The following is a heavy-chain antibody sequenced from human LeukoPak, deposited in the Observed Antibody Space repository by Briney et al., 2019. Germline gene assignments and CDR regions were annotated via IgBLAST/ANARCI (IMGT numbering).Heavy chain of an antibody. CDR3: ASPRGYSGYERAFDI. CDR1: GGSISSSNW. Sequence: SGTLSLTCAVSGGSISSSNWWSWVRQPPGKGLEWIGEIYHSGSTNYNPSLKSRVTISVGKSKNQFSLKLSSVTAADTAVYYCASPRGYSGYERAFDIWGQGTMVTVSS. V-gene: IGHV4-4*02. D-gene: IGHD5-12*01. CDR2: IYHSGST. J-gene: IGHJ3*02.